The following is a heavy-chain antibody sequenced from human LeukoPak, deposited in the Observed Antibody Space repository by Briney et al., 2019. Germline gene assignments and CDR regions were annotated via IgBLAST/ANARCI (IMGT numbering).Heavy chain of an antibody. V-gene: IGHV4-39*01. Sequence: SETLSLTCTVSGDSIISNIYWWDWLRLPPGKGLEWIGATFYTGRTFYSPSLKSRVSISVDTFKNQFSLDLSSATAADTAVYYCARRRHNFDFYDVWGQGTRVTVSS. CDR3: ARRRHNFDFYDV. CDR2: TFYTGRT. CDR1: GDSIISNIYW. D-gene: IGHD3/OR15-3a*01. J-gene: IGHJ3*01.